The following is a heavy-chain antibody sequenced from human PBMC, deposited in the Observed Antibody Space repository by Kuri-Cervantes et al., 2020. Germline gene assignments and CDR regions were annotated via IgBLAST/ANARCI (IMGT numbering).Heavy chain of an antibody. V-gene: IGHV3-23*01. Sequence: GESLKISCAASGFTFSSYAMSWVRQAPGKGLEWVSAISGSGGSTYYADSVKGRFTIPRDNSKNTLYLQMNSLRAEDTAVYYCAREIPRYFDPWGRGTLVTVSS. CDR2: ISGSGGST. CDR3: AREIPRYFDP. J-gene: IGHJ2*01. D-gene: IGHD2-21*01. CDR1: GFTFSSYA.